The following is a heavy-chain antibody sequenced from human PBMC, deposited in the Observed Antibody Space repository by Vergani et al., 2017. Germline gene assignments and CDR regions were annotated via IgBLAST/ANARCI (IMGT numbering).Heavy chain of an antibody. J-gene: IGHJ6*03. CDR3: ARRGDIVVVPAAMDYYYYMDV. D-gene: IGHD2-2*01. CDR2: ISAYNGNT. Sequence: QVQLVQSGSELKKPGASVKVSCKASGYTFTSYDINWVRQAPGQGLEWMGWISAYNGNTNYAQKLQGRVTMTTDTSTSTAYMELRSLRSDDTAVYYCARRGDIVVVPAAMDYYYYMDVWGKGTTVTVSS. V-gene: IGHV1-18*01. CDR1: GYTFTSYD.